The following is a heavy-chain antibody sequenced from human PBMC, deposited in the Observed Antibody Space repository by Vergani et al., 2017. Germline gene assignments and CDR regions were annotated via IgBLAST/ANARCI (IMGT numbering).Heavy chain of an antibody. V-gene: IGHV3-11*04. J-gene: IGHJ6*02. CDR2: ISPGASTV. Sequence: LEESGGGSVKPGGSLRLSCAASGFKFSDHYMSWIRQAPGKGLEWVSHISPGASTVSYTDSVTGRFTVARDNDNNSLTLERTTLRVEDTAVYYCAKNHGISTTRHYYAMDVWGQGTTVTVSS. CDR1: GFKFSDHY. D-gene: IGHD1-26*01. CDR3: AKNHGISTTRHYYAMDV.